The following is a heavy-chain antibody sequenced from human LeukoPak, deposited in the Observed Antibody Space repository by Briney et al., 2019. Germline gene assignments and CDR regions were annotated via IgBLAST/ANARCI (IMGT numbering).Heavy chain of an antibody. CDR1: GGSISSYY. CDR2: IYYSGST. CDR3: ARHQMRYSYGTLFDY. D-gene: IGHD5-18*01. J-gene: IGHJ4*02. V-gene: IGHV4-59*08. Sequence: SETLSLTCTVSGGSISSYYWSWIRQPPGKGLEGMGFIYYSGSTYYNPSLKSRVTISVDTSKNQSSLRLSSAAATDTAEYFCARHQMRYSYGTLFDYWGQGTLVTVSS.